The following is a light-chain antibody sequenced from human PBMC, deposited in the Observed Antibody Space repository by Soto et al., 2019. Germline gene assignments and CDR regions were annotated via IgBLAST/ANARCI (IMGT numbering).Light chain of an antibody. CDR1: SSDVGCYNL. CDR2: EVS. V-gene: IGLV2-23*02. J-gene: IGLJ1*01. CDR3: CSYAGSITSAYV. Sequence: QSVLTQPASVSGSPGQSITISCTGTSSDVGCYNLVSWYQQYPGKAPKLMISEVSKRPSGVSNRFSGSKSGNTASLTISGLQAEDEADYYCCSYAGSITSAYVFGTGTKLTVL.